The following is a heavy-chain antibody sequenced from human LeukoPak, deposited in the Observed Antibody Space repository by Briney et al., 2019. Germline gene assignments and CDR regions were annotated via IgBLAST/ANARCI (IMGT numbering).Heavy chain of an antibody. CDR3: ARAYKRFGVSWFDP. V-gene: IGHV4-61*02. Sequence: PSQTLSLTCSVSGGSISSSNYYWSWIRQPAGKGLQWIGRIYTSGSTNYNPSLKSRVTMSVDTSKNQFSLKVSSVTAADTAVYYCARAYKRFGVSWFDPWGQGTLVIVSS. CDR2: IYTSGST. J-gene: IGHJ5*02. CDR1: GGSISSSNYY. D-gene: IGHD3-10*01.